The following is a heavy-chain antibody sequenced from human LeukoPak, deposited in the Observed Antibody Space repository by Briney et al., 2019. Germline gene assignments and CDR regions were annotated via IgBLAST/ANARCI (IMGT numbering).Heavy chain of an antibody. CDR1: GLTFSSYA. D-gene: IGHD1-26*01. J-gene: IGHJ4*02. CDR2: ISGSGGST. Sequence: GGSLRLSCAASGLTFSSYAMTWVRQAPGKGLEWVSAISGSGGSTYYADSVKSRFTISRDNSKNTLYLQMNSLRADDTAVYYCASGRGDYWGQGTLVTVSS. CDR3: ASGRGDY. V-gene: IGHV3-23*01.